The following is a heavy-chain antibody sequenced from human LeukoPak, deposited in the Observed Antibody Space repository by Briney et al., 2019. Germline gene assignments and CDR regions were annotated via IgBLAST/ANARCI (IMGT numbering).Heavy chain of an antibody. CDR1: GFTFSSYD. V-gene: IGHV3-13*01. CDR2: IGTAGDT. CDR3: ARFITMIVVVIAYTLFDY. D-gene: IGHD3-22*01. J-gene: IGHJ4*02. Sequence: GGSLRLSCAASGFTFSSYDMHWVRQATGKGLEWVSAIGTAGDTYYPGSVKGRFTISRENAKNSLYLQMNSLRAGDTAVYYCARFITMIVVVIAYTLFDYWGQGTLVTVSS.